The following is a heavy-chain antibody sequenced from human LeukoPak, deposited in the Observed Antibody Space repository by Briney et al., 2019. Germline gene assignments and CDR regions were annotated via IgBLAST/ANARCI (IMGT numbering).Heavy chain of an antibody. CDR2: IYYSGST. CDR1: GGSISSYY. V-gene: IGHV4-59*01. Sequence: SETLSLTCTVSGGSISSYYWSWIRQPPGKGLEWIGYIYYSGSTNYNPSLKSRVTISADTSKNQFSLKLSSVTAADTAVYYCARDGGSGSYPDYWGQGTLVTVSS. CDR3: ARDGGSGSYPDY. D-gene: IGHD3-10*01. J-gene: IGHJ4*02.